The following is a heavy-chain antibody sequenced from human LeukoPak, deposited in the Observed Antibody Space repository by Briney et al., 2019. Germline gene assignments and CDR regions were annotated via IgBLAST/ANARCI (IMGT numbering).Heavy chain of an antibody. D-gene: IGHD5-12*01. CDR1: GFTFSNYA. CDR3: ARVGSGYDPYDY. CDR2: ISSSSSYI. Sequence: PGGSLRLSCAASGFTFSNYAMNWVRQTPGKGLEWVSSISSSSSYIYYADSVKGRFTISRDNAKNSLYLQMNSLRAEDTAVYYCARVGSGYDPYDYWGQGTLVTVSS. V-gene: IGHV3-21*01. J-gene: IGHJ4*02.